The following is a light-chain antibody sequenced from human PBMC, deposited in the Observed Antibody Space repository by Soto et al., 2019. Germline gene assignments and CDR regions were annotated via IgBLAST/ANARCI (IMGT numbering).Light chain of an antibody. CDR1: QSLSFW. J-gene: IGKJ4*01. CDR2: KAS. V-gene: IGKV1-5*03. CDR3: QQYISYPLT. Sequence: DIQMTQSPSTLSASVGDRVTITCRASQSLSFWLAWYQQKPGQAPKLLVQKASSLESGVPSRFSGSGSGTEFTLTISSLQPDDFATYFCQQYISYPLTFGGGT.